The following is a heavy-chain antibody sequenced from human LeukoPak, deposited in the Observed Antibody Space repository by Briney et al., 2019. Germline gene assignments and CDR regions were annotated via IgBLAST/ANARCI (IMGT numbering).Heavy chain of an antibody. J-gene: IGHJ5*02. D-gene: IGHD3-22*01. CDR2: IYWNDNK. CDR3: AHDRAGIGFDP. V-gene: IGHV2-5*01. Sequence: SGPTLVNPTQTLTLTCTFSGFSLSTTGVGVTWVRHPPGKALEWLGLIYWNDNKHYNPSLKTRLTITKDTSKKQVVLTMTNMDPVDTATYYCAHDRAGIGFDPWGQGTLVTVSS. CDR1: GFSLSTTGVG.